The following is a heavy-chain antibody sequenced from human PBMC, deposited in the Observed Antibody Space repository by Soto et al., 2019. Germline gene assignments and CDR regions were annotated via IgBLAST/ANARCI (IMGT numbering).Heavy chain of an antibody. D-gene: IGHD5-12*01. CDR2: SIPIFGTA. J-gene: IGHJ6*02. CDR3: ARGRGYSGDDHYYYFDMDV. Sequence: ASVKVSCKASGGTFNNYPITWVRQAPGEGLEWMGGSIPIFGTANYAQKFQGRVTISVDESTSTAYMELSSLRSEDTAVYYCARGRGYSGDDHYYYFDMDVWGQGTTGTVSS. CDR1: GGTFNNYP. V-gene: IGHV1-69*13.